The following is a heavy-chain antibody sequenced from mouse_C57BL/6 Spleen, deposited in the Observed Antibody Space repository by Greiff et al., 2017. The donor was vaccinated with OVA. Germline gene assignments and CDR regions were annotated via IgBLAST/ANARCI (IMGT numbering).Heavy chain of an antibody. CDR1: GFSLTSYG. J-gene: IGHJ1*03. CDR3: ARNGDYGTPWYFDV. Sequence: QVQLKESGPGLVQPSQSLSITCTVSGFSLTSYGVHWVRQSPGKGLEWLGVIWSGGSTDYNAAFISRLSISKDNSKSQVFFKINSLQADDTAIYYCARNGDYGTPWYFDVWGTGTTVTVSS. CDR2: IWSGGST. D-gene: IGHD1-1*01. V-gene: IGHV2-2*01.